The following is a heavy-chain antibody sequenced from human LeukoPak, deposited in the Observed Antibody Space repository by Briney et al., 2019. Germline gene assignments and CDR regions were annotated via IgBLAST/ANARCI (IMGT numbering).Heavy chain of an antibody. J-gene: IGHJ4*02. D-gene: IGHD5-18*01. Sequence: GGSLRLSCAASGFTFSSYAMHWVRQAPGKGREWVAVISYDGSNKYYADSVKGRFTISGDNTQNTLYLQMNSLRAEETAVYYCARNGEAWDTAKFVYWGQGTLVTVSS. CDR3: ARNGEAWDTAKFVY. CDR1: GFTFSSYA. CDR2: ISYDGSNK. V-gene: IGHV3-30*01.